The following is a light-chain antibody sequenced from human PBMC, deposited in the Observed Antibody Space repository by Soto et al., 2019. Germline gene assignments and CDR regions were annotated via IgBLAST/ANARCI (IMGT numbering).Light chain of an antibody. CDR2: DVT. J-gene: IGLJ2*01. V-gene: IGLV2-14*03. CDR1: SIVVGRYKL. Sequence: QSALTQPASVSGSPGQSITISCTGTSIVVGRYKLVSWYQQHPGKAPKLMIYDVTNRPSGVSNRFSGSKSGNTASLTISGLQAEDEADYYCSSYTTSTTLIFGGGTKLTVL. CDR3: SSYTTSTTLI.